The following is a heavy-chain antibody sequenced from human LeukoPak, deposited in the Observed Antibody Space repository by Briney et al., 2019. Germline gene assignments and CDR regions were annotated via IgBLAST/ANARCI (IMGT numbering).Heavy chain of an antibody. CDR1: GGTFSSYA. V-gene: IGHV1-69*13. Sequence: SVKVSCKASGGTFSSYAISWVRQAPGQGLEWMGGIIPIFGTANYAQKFQGRVTITADESTSTAYMELSSLRSEGTAVYYCARGIRSGVGFDYWGQGTLVTVSS. J-gene: IGHJ4*02. CDR2: IIPIFGTA. D-gene: IGHD1-26*01. CDR3: ARGIRSGVGFDY.